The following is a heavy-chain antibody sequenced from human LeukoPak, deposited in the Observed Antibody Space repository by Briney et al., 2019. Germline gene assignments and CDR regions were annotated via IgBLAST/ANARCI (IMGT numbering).Heavy chain of an antibody. Sequence: SETLSLTCTVSGGSISSYYWSWIRQPPGKGLEWLGYIYYSGSTNYNPSLKSRVTISVDTSKNQFSLKLSSVTAADTAVYYCARHVRDYYGSGSYFDYWGQGTLVTVSS. D-gene: IGHD3-10*01. V-gene: IGHV4-59*08. CDR2: IYYSGST. CDR1: GGSISSYY. J-gene: IGHJ4*02. CDR3: ARHVRDYYGSGSYFDY.